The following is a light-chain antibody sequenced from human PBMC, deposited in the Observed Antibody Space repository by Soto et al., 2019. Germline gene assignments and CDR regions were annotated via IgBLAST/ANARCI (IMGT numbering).Light chain of an antibody. CDR2: GAS. V-gene: IGKV3-15*01. J-gene: IGKJ1*01. CDR1: QSVSSH. CDR3: QQYNNWPGWT. Sequence: DILVTQSPATLSLSPGDRAPLACRTSQSVSSHVAWYQKKPGQAPRLLIHGASTRATAIPARFSGSGSGTEFTPTIISLQSEDLAVYHCQQYNNWPGWTCGQGTKVDIK.